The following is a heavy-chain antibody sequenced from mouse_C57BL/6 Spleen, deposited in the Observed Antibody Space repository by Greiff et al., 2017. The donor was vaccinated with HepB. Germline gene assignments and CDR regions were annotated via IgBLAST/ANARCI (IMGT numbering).Heavy chain of an antibody. CDR1: GYTFTSYW. V-gene: IGHV1-55*01. D-gene: IGHD1-1*01. CDR3: ANYYGSSYKGVFDY. J-gene: IGHJ2*01. Sequence: VQLQQPGAELVKPGASVTMSCKASGYTFTSYWITWVKQRPGQGLEWIGDIYPGSGSTNYNEKFKSKATLTVDTSSSTAYMQLSSLTSEDSAFYYCANYYGSSYKGVFDYWGQGTTLTVSS. CDR2: IYPGSGST.